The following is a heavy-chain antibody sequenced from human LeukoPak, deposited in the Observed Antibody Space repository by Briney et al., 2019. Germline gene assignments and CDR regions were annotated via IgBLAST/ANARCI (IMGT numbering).Heavy chain of an antibody. CDR2: LSGSGGST. D-gene: IGHD5-24*01. CDR3: AKDGDGYNYYFDY. Sequence: SLRLSCAASGFTFSSYAMSWVRQAPGKGLEWVSALSGSGGSTYYADSVKGRFTISRDNSKNTLYLQMNSLRAEDTAVYYCAKDGDGYNYYFDYWGQGTLVTVSS. V-gene: IGHV3-23*01. CDR1: GFTFSSYA. J-gene: IGHJ4*02.